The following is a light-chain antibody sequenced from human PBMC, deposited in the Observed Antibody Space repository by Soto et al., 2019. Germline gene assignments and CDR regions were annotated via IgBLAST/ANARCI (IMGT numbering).Light chain of an antibody. J-gene: IGKJ5*01. CDR3: QLRSNWPIT. CDR2: DVS. Sequence: EIVSEQRRAGLALTSGERATLSDKASQSVSSYLVWYQQKPGQAPRLLIYDVSDRATGIPAMFSGSGSGTEFALTFSSLGPEDFAVYCGQLRSNWPITFGQGTRLEIK. V-gene: IGKV3-11*01. CDR1: QSVSSY.